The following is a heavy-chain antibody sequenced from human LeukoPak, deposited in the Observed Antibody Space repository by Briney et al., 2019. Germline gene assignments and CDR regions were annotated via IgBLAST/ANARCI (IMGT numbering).Heavy chain of an antibody. CDR3: ARDGPYSGYEQGGQFDY. V-gene: IGHV4-59*01. Sequence: SETLSLTCTVSGGSISSYYWSWIRQPPGKGLEWIGYIYYSGSTNYNPSLKSRVTISVDTSKNQFSLKLSSVTAADTAVYYCARDGPYSGYEQGGQFDYWGQGTLVTVSS. J-gene: IGHJ4*02. D-gene: IGHD5-12*01. CDR1: GGSISSYY. CDR2: IYYSGST.